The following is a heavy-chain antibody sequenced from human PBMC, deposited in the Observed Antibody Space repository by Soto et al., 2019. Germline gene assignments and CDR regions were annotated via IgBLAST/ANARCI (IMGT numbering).Heavy chain of an antibody. J-gene: IGHJ4*02. CDR2: MNPNTGNS. CDR3: ARRAETNGWNGFGADKYYFDF. D-gene: IGHD1-1*01. CDR1: GYTFTSYD. V-gene: IGHV1-8*01. Sequence: ASVKVSFKASGYTFTSYDIYWVRQATGQGLEWMGWMNPNTGNSGYAQKFQGRVTVTSDTSINTVHMELSSLRSEDTAVYYCARRAETNGWNGFGADKYYFDFWGQGTLVTVSS.